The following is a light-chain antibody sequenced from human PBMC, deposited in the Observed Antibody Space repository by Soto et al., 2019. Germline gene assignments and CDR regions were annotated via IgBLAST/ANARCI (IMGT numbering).Light chain of an antibody. Sequence: EIVLTQSPGTLSLSPGERATLSCRASQSVSSSYLAWYQQKPGQAPRLLIYDASSRATGIPDRFSGSGSGTDFTLTISRLESEDFAVYYCQQYGSSPDTFGQGTKLEIK. V-gene: IGKV3-20*01. J-gene: IGKJ2*01. CDR3: QQYGSSPDT. CDR2: DAS. CDR1: QSVSSSY.